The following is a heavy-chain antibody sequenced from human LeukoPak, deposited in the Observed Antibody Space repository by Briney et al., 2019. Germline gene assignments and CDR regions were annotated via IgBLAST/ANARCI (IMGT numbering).Heavy chain of an antibody. V-gene: IGHV1-18*04. CDR1: GYTFTGYY. CDR2: ISAYNGNT. CDR3: AREPRGTVTIDY. Sequence: ASVKVSCKASGYTFTGYYMHWVRQAPGQGLEWMGWISAYNGNTNYAQKLQGRVTMTTDTSTSTAYMELRSLRSDDTAVYYCAREPRGTVTIDYWGQGTLVTVSS. J-gene: IGHJ4*02. D-gene: IGHD4-17*01.